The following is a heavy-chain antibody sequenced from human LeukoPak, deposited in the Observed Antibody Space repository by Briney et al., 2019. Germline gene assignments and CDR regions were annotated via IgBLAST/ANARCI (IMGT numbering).Heavy chain of an antibody. V-gene: IGHV3-23*01. CDR2: ISGSGGST. CDR3: ANLGYCSGGSCYSGAFDI. Sequence: PGGSLRLSCAASGFTFSSYAMSWVRQAPGKGLEWVSAISGSGGSTYYADSVKGRFTISRDNSKNTLYLQMNSLRAEDTAVYYCANLGYCSGGSCYSGAFDIWGQGTMVTVSS. J-gene: IGHJ3*02. CDR1: GFTFSSYA. D-gene: IGHD2-15*01.